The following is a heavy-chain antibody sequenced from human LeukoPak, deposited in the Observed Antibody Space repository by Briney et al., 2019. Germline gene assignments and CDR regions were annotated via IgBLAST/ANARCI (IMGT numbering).Heavy chain of an antibody. CDR1: GFTFDDYA. CDR3: AREIRWGVVDDAFDI. CDR2: ISWNSGSI. J-gene: IGHJ3*02. D-gene: IGHD2-15*01. V-gene: IGHV3-9*01. Sequence: GRSLRLSCAASGFTFDDYAMHWVRQAPGKGLEWVSGISWNSGSIGYADSVKGRFTISRDNAKNSLYLQMNSLRAEDTALYYCAREIRWGVVDDAFDIWGQGTMVTVSS.